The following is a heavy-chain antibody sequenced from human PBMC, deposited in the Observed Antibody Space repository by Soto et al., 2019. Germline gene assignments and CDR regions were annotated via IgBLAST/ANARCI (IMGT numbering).Heavy chain of an antibody. CDR1: GFTFSSYA. CDR3: AKDWAGRSGNQVDY. V-gene: IGHV3-23*01. CDR2: ISGSGGST. J-gene: IGHJ4*02. Sequence: GGSLRLSCAASGFTFSSYAMSWVRQAPGKGLEWVSAISGSGGSTYYADSVKGRFTISRDNSKNTLYLQMNSLRAEDTAVYYCAKDWAGRSGNQVDYWGQGTLVTVSS. D-gene: IGHD2-15*01.